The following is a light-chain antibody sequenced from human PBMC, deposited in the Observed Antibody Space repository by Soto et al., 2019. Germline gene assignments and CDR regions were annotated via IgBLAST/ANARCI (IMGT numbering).Light chain of an antibody. J-gene: IGKJ4*01. Sequence: EIVMTQSPATLSVSPGERATLSCRASQSLYNNLAWYQQKPGQAPRLLIYGASARATGIPARFSGSGSGTEFTLTISSLQSEDFAVYYCQQYNNSPLTFGGGTKVQIK. CDR1: QSLYNN. CDR3: QQYNNSPLT. V-gene: IGKV3-15*01. CDR2: GAS.